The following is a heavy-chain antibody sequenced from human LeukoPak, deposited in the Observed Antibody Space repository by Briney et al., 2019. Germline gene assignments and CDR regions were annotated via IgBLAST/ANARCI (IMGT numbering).Heavy chain of an antibody. CDR3: ARGPNIPYYDFWSGYYTRPAEHCDY. V-gene: IGHV1-46*01. Sequence: GASVKVSCKASGYTFTSYYMHWVRQAPGQGLEWMGIINPSGGSTSYAHKFQGRVTMTRDTSTSTVYMELSSLRSEDTAVYYCARGPNIPYYDFWSGYYTRPAEHCDYWGQGTLVTVSS. CDR1: GYTFTSYY. D-gene: IGHD3-3*01. J-gene: IGHJ4*02. CDR2: INPSGGST.